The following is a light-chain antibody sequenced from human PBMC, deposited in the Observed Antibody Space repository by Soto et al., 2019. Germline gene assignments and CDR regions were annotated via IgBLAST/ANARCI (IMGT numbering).Light chain of an antibody. Sequence: QSALTQPPSASGSPGQSVTISCTGTSSDVGGYNYVSWYQQHPGKAPKLMIYEVSKRPSGVPDRFSGPKSGNTASLTVSGLQAEDEAGYYCSSYAGSNIVLFGGGTKLTVL. CDR2: EVS. V-gene: IGLV2-8*01. CDR1: SSDVGGYNY. J-gene: IGLJ2*01. CDR3: SSYAGSNIVL.